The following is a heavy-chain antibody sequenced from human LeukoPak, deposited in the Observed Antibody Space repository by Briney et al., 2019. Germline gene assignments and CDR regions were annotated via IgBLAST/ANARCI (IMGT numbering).Heavy chain of an antibody. D-gene: IGHD3-22*01. CDR1: GGSISPFY. Sequence: SQTLSLTCTVSGGSISPFYWNWIRQPPGKGLEWIGYIYYTGGTSYSPSLNSRATISVDTSKNQISLKLNSVTAADTAVYYCARGDPYYYDSSGSVDYWGQGTLVTVSS. V-gene: IGHV4-59*08. CDR3: ARGDPYYYDSSGSVDY. J-gene: IGHJ4*02. CDR2: IYYTGGT.